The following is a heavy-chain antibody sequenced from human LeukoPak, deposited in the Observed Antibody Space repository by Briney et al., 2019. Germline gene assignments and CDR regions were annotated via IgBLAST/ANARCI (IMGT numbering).Heavy chain of an antibody. Sequence: ASETLSLTCTVSGGSISSYYWSWIRQPPGKGLEWIGYIYYSGSTNYNPSLKGRVTISVDTSKNQFSPKLSSVTAADTAVYYCARAPRWLLSLDAFDIWGQGTMVTVSS. V-gene: IGHV4-59*01. CDR2: IYYSGST. D-gene: IGHD5-24*01. J-gene: IGHJ3*02. CDR3: ARAPRWLLSLDAFDI. CDR1: GGSISSYY.